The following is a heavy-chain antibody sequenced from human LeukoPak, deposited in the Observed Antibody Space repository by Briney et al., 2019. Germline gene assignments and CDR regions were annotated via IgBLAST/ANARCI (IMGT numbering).Heavy chain of an antibody. CDR3: ARFSSGWERNWFDP. J-gene: IGHJ3*01. CDR2: INHSGST. V-gene: IGHV4-34*01. Sequence: SETLSLTCAVYGGSFSGYYWSWIRQPPGKGLEWIGEINHSGSTNYNPSLKSRVTISVDTSKNQFSLKLSSVTAADTAVYYCARFSSGWERNWFDPWGQGTMVTVSS. CDR1: GGSFSGYY. D-gene: IGHD6-19*01.